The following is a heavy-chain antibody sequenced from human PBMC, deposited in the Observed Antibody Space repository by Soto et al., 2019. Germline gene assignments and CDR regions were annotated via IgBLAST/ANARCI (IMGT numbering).Heavy chain of an antibody. V-gene: IGHV4-34*01. CDR1: GGSFSGYY. D-gene: IGHD1-20*01. CDR3: ARGRYNCNY. Sequence: SETLSLTCAVYGGSFSGYYWSWIRQPPGKGLEWSGEINHSGSTIYNPSLKSRVTISGDSSKNQFSLKLSSVTAADTAVYYCARGRYNCNYWGQGTLVTVSS. CDR2: INHSGST. J-gene: IGHJ4*02.